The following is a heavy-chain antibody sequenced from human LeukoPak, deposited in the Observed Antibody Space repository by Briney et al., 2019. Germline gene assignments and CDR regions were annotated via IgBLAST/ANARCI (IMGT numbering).Heavy chain of an antibody. Sequence: ASVKVSCKASGYTFTGYYMHWVRQAPGQGLEWMGWTNPMCCVPKYAQNFQGRVTMTRDTSITTAYMEWSSLRSDDTAVYYCARGEAESSGWFWFVPWGQGTLVSVS. J-gene: IGHJ5*02. V-gene: IGHV1-2*02. CDR3: ARGEAESSGWFWFVP. CDR2: TNPMCCVP. CDR1: GYTFTGYY. D-gene: IGHD6-19*01.